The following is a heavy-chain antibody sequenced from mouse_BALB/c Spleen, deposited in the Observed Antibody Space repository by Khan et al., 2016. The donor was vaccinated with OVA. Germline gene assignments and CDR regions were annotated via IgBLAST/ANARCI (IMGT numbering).Heavy chain of an antibody. V-gene: IGHV5-9-3*01. Sequence: EVELVESGGGLVKPGGSLKLSCSASGFTFSNYAMSWVRQTPEKRLECVATISTGGHYTFYPDSEKGRFTISRDNAKNTLYLQMSSLRSEDTAMYYCARSLVDYHAMDYWGQGTSGTVSS. J-gene: IGHJ4*01. CDR1: GFTFSNYA. D-gene: IGHD2-2*01. CDR3: ARSLVDYHAMDY. CDR2: ISTGGHYT.